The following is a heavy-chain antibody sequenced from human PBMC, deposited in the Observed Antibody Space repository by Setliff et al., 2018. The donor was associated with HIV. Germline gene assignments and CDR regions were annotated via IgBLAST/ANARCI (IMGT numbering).Heavy chain of an antibody. J-gene: IGHJ6*03. CDR1: GGSLSGYY. V-gene: IGHV4-34*01. D-gene: IGHD1-7*01. Sequence: PSETLSLTCAVYGGSLSGYYWSWIRQPPGKGLEWIGEINHSGSTNYNPSLKSRVTIPVDTSKNQFSLKLSSVTAADTAVYYCARDRYTWNYGKNYMDVWGKGTTVTVSS. CDR2: INHSGST. CDR3: ARDRYTWNYGKNYMDV.